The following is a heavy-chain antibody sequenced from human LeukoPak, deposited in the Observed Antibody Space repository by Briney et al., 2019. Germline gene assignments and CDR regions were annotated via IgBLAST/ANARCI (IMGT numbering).Heavy chain of an antibody. CDR1: GFTFSSYA. D-gene: IGHD1-26*01. V-gene: IGHV3-23*01. Sequence: PGGSLRLSCAASGFTFSSYAMTWIRQAPGKGLEWVSSISGSGGSTDYADSVKGRFTISRDNSRNMVFLQMNSLRADDTAVYYCAKDLVVGALDYWGQGTLVTASS. CDR3: AKDLVVGALDY. J-gene: IGHJ4*02. CDR2: ISGSGGST.